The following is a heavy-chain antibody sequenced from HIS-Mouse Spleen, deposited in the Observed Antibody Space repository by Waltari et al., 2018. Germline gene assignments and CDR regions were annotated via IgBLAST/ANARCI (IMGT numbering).Heavy chain of an antibody. CDR1: GGSISSSSYY. Sequence: QLQLQESGPGLVKPSETLSLTCTVSGGSISSSSYYWVWTRQPPGTGLEWIGSIYCSGSTFYNPSLKSRVTISVDTSKNQFSLKLVSVTAADTAVYYCAREIPYSSSWYDWYFDLWGRGTLVTVSS. CDR3: AREIPYSSSWYDWYFDL. D-gene: IGHD6-13*01. J-gene: IGHJ2*01. CDR2: IYCSGST. V-gene: IGHV4-39*07.